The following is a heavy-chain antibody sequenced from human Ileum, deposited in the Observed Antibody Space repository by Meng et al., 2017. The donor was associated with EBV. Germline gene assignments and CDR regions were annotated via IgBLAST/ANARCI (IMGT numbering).Heavy chain of an antibody. V-gene: IGHV4-4*02. Sequence: QGRLQASGSVLVKPSGTLSFFCVAFDGSISSSNSWSWVRQPPGKGLEWIGQIYYSGSPSYNPSLKSRVTMSVDKSKNQVSLNLNSVTAADTDLSYCARHSGYNQGYWGQGTLVTVSS. J-gene: IGHJ4*02. CDR3: ARHSGYNQGY. CDR2: IYYSGSP. D-gene: IGHD5-24*01. CDR1: DGSISSSNS.